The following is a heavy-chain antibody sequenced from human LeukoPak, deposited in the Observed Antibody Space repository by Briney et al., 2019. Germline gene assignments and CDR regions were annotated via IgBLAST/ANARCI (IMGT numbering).Heavy chain of an antibody. J-gene: IGHJ6*03. D-gene: IGHD3-10*01. CDR1: GYTFTGYY. V-gene: IGHV1-2*02. Sequence: ASVKVSCKASGYTFTGYYMHWVRQAPGQGLEWMGWINPNSGGTNYAQKFQGRVTMTRDTSISTAYMELSSLRSEDTAVYYCARGQSPGIGAYYMDVWGKGTTVTVSS. CDR3: ARGQSPGIGAYYMDV. CDR2: INPNSGGT.